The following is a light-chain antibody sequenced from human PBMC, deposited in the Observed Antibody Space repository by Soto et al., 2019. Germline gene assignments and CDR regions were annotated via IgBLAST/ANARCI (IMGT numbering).Light chain of an antibody. V-gene: IGKV1-6*01. Sequence: QITQSPSSLSSSGGEKISITCLASRDVGSDVSWYQQKPGQAPKLLIYAASNLYTGVPSRFSGSRSGTEFTLTISSLQPEDFASYYCLQDYGDSWTFGQGTKVDIX. J-gene: IGKJ1*01. CDR3: LQDYGDSWT. CDR2: AAS. CDR1: RDVGSD.